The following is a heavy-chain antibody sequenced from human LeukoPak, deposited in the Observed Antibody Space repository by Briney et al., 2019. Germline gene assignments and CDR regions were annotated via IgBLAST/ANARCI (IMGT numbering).Heavy chain of an antibody. J-gene: IGHJ4*02. CDR2: ISGSGGST. CDR1: GFTFSSYA. V-gene: IGHV3-23*01. CDR3: AKFVRGGVRRPYYFDY. D-gene: IGHD3-10*01. Sequence: GGSLRLSCAASGFTFSSYAMSWVRQAPGKGLEWVSAISGSGGSTYYADSVKGRFTISRDNSKNTPYLQMNSLRAEDTAVYYCAKFVRGGVRRPYYFDYWGQGTLVTVSS.